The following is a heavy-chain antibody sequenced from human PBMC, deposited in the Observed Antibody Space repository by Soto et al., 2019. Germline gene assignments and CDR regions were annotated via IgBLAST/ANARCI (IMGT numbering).Heavy chain of an antibody. Sequence: QLQLQESGSGLVKPSQTLSLTCAVSGGSISSGGYSWSWIRQPPGKGLEWIGYIYHRGSTYYNPSLKSRVTISVDRSKNQFSLKLSSVTAADTAVYYCARGGDYDFWSGYYTGWFDPWGQGTLVTVSS. V-gene: IGHV4-30-2*01. J-gene: IGHJ5*02. CDR2: IYHRGST. CDR1: GGSISSGGYS. D-gene: IGHD3-3*01. CDR3: ARGGDYDFWSGYYTGWFDP.